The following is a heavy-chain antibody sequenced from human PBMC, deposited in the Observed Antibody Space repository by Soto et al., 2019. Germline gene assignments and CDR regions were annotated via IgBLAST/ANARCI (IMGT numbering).Heavy chain of an antibody. CDR2: MYDSGSI. CDR1: DGSISRHY. CDR3: ASQNYDSSGYYYPDDAFDI. Sequence: PSETLSLTCTVSDGSISRHYWTWIRQPPEKGLEWIGYMYDSGSINYNPSLKSRVTISVDTSKNQFSLKLSSVTAADTAVYYCASQNYDSSGYYYPDDAFDIWRPRTMVTVSS. V-gene: IGHV4-59*11. D-gene: IGHD3-22*01. J-gene: IGHJ3*02.